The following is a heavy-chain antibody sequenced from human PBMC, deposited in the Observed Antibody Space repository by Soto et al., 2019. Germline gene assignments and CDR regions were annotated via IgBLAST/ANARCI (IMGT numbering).Heavy chain of an antibody. J-gene: IGHJ3*02. D-gene: IGHD4-17*01. CDR3: TTIYGDYVGGAFDI. CDR1: GFTFSNAW. CDR2: IKSKTDGGTT. Sequence: GGSLRLSCAASGFTFSNAWMSWVRQAPGKGLEWVGRIKSKTDGGTTDYAAPVKGRFTISRDDSKNTLYLQMNSLKTEDTAVYYCTTIYGDYVGGAFDIWGQGTMVTVSS. V-gene: IGHV3-15*01.